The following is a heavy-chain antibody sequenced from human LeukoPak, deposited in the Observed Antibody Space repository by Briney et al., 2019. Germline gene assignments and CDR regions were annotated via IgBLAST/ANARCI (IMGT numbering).Heavy chain of an antibody. CDR3: ARGPSFSNSLYYYYYYMDV. CDR1: GYTFTTYG. J-gene: IGHJ6*03. CDR2: ISPYNGDT. V-gene: IGHV1-18*01. D-gene: IGHD4-11*01. Sequence: GASVKVSRKASGYTFTTYGISWVRQAPGQGLEWMGWISPYNGDTNYAQKLQGRVTMTTDTSTSTAYMELRSLRDDDTAVYFCARGPSFSNSLYYYYYYMDVWAKGTAVTVSS.